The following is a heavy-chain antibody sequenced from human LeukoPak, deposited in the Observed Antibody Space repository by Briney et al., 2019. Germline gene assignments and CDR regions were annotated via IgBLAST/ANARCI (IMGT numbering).Heavy chain of an antibody. V-gene: IGHV3-7*01. J-gene: IGHJ5*02. D-gene: IGHD1-26*01. CDR2: IKEDGSEK. Sequence: GGSLRLSCAASGFTLRNYWMRWVRQAPGKGLEWVANIKEDGSEKYYVDSVRGRFTVSIDHAKNSLHLQMSSLGVEDSAVYYCGSTSGPWGQGTLVTVSS. CDR1: GFTLRNYW. CDR3: GSTSGP.